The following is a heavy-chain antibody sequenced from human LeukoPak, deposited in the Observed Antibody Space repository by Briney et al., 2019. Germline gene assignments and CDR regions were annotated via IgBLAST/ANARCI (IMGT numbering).Heavy chain of an antibody. CDR2: ISAYNGNT. Sequence: ASVKVSCKASGYTFTSYGISWVRQAPGQGLEWMGWISAYNGNTNYAQKLQGRVTMTTDTSTSTAYMELRSLRSDDTAVYYCARDGEPHYRDYPLYFDYWGQGTLVTVSS. CDR3: ARDGEPHYRDYPLYFDY. J-gene: IGHJ4*02. CDR1: GYTFTSYG. V-gene: IGHV1-18*01. D-gene: IGHD4-17*01.